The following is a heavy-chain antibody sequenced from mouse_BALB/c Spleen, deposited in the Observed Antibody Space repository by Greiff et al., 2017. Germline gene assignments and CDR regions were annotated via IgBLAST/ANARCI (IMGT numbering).Heavy chain of an antibody. V-gene: IGHV1-14*01. D-gene: IGHD2-3*01. CDR3: ARMMSGYYFDY. CDR1: GYTFTSYV. Sequence: EVQLQQSGPELVKPGASVKMSCKASGYTFTSYVMHWVKQKPGQGLEWIGYINPYNDGTKYNEKFKGKATLTSDKSSSTAYVDLSSLTSEDSAVYYCARMMSGYYFDYWGQGTTLTVSS. CDR2: INPYNDGT. J-gene: IGHJ2*01.